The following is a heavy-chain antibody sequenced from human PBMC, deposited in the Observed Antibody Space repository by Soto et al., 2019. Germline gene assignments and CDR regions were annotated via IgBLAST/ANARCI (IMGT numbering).Heavy chain of an antibody. V-gene: IGHV1-2*02. CDR1: GYTFTGYY. CDR3: ASTGSRNGIAALGVAYYYYYGMDV. CDR2: INPNSGGT. J-gene: IGHJ6*02. D-gene: IGHD6-13*01. Sequence: QVQLVQSGAEVKKPGASVKVSCKASGYTFTGYYMHWVRQAPGQGLEWMGWINPNSGGTNYAQKFQGRVNMTRDTSISTAYMELSRLRSDDTAVYYCASTGSRNGIAALGVAYYYYYGMDVWGQGTTVTVSS.